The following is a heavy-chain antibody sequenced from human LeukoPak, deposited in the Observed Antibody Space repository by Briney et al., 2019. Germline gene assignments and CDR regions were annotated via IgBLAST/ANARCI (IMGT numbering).Heavy chain of an antibody. J-gene: IGHJ6*02. V-gene: IGHV4-39*07. CDR2: IYYSGST. D-gene: IGHD4-17*01. CDR1: GGSISSSSYY. CDR3: WGRGDYLIRYGMDV. Sequence: SETLSLTCTVSGGSISSSSYYWGWIRQPPGKGLEWIGSIYYSGSTYYNPSLKSRVTISVDTSKNQFSLKLSSVTAADTAVYYCWGRGDYLIRYGMDVWGQGTTVTVSS.